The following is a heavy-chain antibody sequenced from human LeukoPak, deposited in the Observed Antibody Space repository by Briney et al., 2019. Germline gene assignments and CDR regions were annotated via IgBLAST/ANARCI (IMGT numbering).Heavy chain of an antibody. CDR1: GGSFSGYY. D-gene: IGHD5-18*01. CDR3: ARGRWPAMASSPYYYYYGMDV. CDR2: INHSGST. J-gene: IGHJ6*02. Sequence: PSETLSLTCAVYGGSFSGYYWSWIRQPPGKGLEWIGEINHSGSTNYNPSLKGRVTISVDTSKNQFSLKLSSVTAADTAVYYCARGRWPAMASSPYYYYYGMDVWGQGTTVTVSS. V-gene: IGHV4-34*01.